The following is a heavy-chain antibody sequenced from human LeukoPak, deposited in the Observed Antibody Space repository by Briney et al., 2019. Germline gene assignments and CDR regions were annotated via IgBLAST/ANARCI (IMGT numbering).Heavy chain of an antibody. Sequence: GGSLRLSCAASGFTFSDCYMSWVRQAPGKGLEWVAFIRYDGSNKYYADSVKGRFTISRDNSKNTLYLQMNSLRAEDTAVYYCAKDSSVKGYYYYYYMDVWGKGTTVTISS. D-gene: IGHD3-10*01. CDR2: IRYDGSNK. V-gene: IGHV3-30*02. J-gene: IGHJ6*03. CDR1: GFTFSDCY. CDR3: AKDSSVKGYYYYYYMDV.